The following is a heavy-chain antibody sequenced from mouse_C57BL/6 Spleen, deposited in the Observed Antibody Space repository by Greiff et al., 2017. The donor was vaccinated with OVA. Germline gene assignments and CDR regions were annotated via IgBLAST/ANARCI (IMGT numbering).Heavy chain of an antibody. CDR3: AKYSKGPLDAMDY. V-gene: IGHV5-16*01. CDR1: GFTFSDYY. CDR2: INYDGSST. Sequence: EVHLVESEGGLVQPGSSMKLSCTASGFTFSDYYMAWVRQVPEKGLEWVANINYDGSSTYYLDSLKSRFIISRDNAKNILYLQMSSLKSEDTATYYCAKYSKGPLDAMDYWGQGTSVTVSS. D-gene: IGHD2-5*01. J-gene: IGHJ4*01.